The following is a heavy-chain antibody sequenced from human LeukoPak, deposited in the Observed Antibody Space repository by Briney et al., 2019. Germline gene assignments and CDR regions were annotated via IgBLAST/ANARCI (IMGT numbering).Heavy chain of an antibody. CDR2: IYSGGST. D-gene: IGHD6-6*01. J-gene: IGHJ4*02. V-gene: IGHV3-66*02. CDR3: ARAARQDYYFDY. Sequence: GGSLRLSCAASGFTVSSNYMSWVRQAPGKGLEWGSVIYSGGSTYYADSVKGRFTISRDNSKNTLYLQMNSLRAEDTAVYYCARAARQDYYFDYWGQGTLVTVSS. CDR1: GFTVSSNY.